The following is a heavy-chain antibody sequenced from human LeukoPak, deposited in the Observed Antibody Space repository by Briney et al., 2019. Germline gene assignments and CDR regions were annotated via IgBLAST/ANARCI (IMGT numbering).Heavy chain of an antibody. J-gene: IGHJ4*02. Sequence: PGGSLRLSCAASGFTFSSYEMNWVRQAPGKGLEWLSFIRFDGSEKYYADSVKARFSISRDNSMNTLYLQMNSLRPEDTAVYYCAKQGLVPATAGDWGQGTLVTVSS. CDR3: AKQGLVPATAGD. CDR1: GFTFSSYE. D-gene: IGHD2-2*01. V-gene: IGHV3-30*02. CDR2: IRFDGSEK.